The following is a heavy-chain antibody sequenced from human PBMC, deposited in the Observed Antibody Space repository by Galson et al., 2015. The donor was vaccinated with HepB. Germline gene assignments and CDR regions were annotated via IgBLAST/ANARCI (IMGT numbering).Heavy chain of an antibody. J-gene: IGHJ6*02. CDR2: ISSDGSNK. CDR1: GFTFSSYA. CDR3: ARGYGSGASYSMDA. Sequence: SLRLSCAASGFTFSSYAMHWVRQAPGKGLEWVAVISSDGSNKYYADFVKGRFIISRDKTKNTLYLQMNSLRAEDTAVYYCARGYGSGASYSMDAWGQGTTVTVSS. V-gene: IGHV3-30*04. D-gene: IGHD3-10*01.